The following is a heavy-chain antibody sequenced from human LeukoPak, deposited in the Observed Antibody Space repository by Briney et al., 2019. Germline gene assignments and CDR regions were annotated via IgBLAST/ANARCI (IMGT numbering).Heavy chain of an antibody. V-gene: IGHV3-49*03. CDR2: IRSKAYGGTT. Sequence: GGSLRLSCTASGFTFGDYAMSWFRQAPGKGLEWVGFIRSKAYGGTTEYAATVKGRFTISRDDSKSIVYLQMNSLKTEDTAVYYCTREGSGYDIDAFDIWGQGTMVTVSS. J-gene: IGHJ3*02. CDR3: TREGSGYDIDAFDI. D-gene: IGHD5-12*01. CDR1: GFTFGDYA.